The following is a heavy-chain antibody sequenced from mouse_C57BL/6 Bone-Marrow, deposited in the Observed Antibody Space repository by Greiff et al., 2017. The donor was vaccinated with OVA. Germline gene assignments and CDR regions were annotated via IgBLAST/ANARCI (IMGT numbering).Heavy chain of an antibody. CDR1: GYTFTDYN. CDR3: ATVVATDYAMDY. J-gene: IGHJ4*01. V-gene: IGHV1-18*01. CDR2: INPNNGGT. Sequence: EVQLVESGPELVKPGASVKIPCKASGYTFTDYNMDWVKQSHGKSLEWIGDINPNNGGTIYNQKFKGKATLTVDKSSSTAYMELRSLTSEDTAVYYCATVVATDYAMDYWGQGTSVTVSS. D-gene: IGHD1-1*01.